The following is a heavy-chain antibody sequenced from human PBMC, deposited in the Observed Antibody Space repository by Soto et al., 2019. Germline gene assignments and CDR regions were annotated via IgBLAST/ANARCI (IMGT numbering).Heavy chain of an antibody. D-gene: IGHD3-10*01. J-gene: IGHJ5*02. CDR1: GFSLSTSGVG. CDR2: IYWNDNK. CDR3: VYDGSGSYKPNWFDP. Sequence: SGPTLVKPTQTLTLTCTFSGFSLSTSGVGVGWIRQPPGKALEWLALIYWNDNKRYSPSLKSRLTITKDTSKNQVVLTMTNMDPVDTATYYCVYDGSGSYKPNWFDPWGQGTLVTVSS. V-gene: IGHV2-5*01.